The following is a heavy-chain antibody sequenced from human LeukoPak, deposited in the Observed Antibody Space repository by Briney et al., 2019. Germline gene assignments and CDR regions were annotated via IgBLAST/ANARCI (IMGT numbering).Heavy chain of an antibody. CDR3: AKDYSGSYLLYYYYYMDV. J-gene: IGHJ6*03. Sequence: GRSLRLSCAASGFTFSSYGMHWVRQAPGKGLEWVAVISYDGSNKYYADSVKGRFTISRDNSENTLYLQMNSLRAEDTAVYYCAKDYSGSYLLYYYYYMDVWGKGTTVTVSS. D-gene: IGHD1-26*01. V-gene: IGHV3-30*18. CDR1: GFTFSSYG. CDR2: ISYDGSNK.